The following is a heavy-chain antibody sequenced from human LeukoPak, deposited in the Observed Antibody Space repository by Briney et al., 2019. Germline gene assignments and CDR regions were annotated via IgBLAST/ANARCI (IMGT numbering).Heavy chain of an antibody. V-gene: IGHV4-59*08. CDR2: IYYSGGT. CDR3: ARQPRICSSTSCYVGWFDP. Sequence: PSETLSLTCTVSGGSISGQYWSWIRQPPGKGLEWIGYIYYSGGTNYNPSLKSRVTISVDTSKNQFSLKLSSVTAADTAVYYCARQPRICSSTSCYVGWFDPWGQGTLVTVSS. D-gene: IGHD2-2*01. CDR1: GGSISGQY. J-gene: IGHJ5*02.